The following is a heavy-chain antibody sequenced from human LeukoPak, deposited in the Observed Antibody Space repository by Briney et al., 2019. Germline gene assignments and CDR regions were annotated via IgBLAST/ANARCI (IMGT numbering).Heavy chain of an antibody. Sequence: ASVKVSCKASGYTFTSYGISWVRQAPGQGLEWMGCISAYNGNTNYAQKLQGRVTMTTDTSTSTAYMELRSLRSDDTAVYYCARTPNLGGVIVIHLLFDYWGQGTLVTVSS. J-gene: IGHJ4*02. CDR3: ARTPNLGGVIVIHLLFDY. V-gene: IGHV1-18*01. CDR1: GYTFTSYG. CDR2: ISAYNGNT. D-gene: IGHD3-16*02.